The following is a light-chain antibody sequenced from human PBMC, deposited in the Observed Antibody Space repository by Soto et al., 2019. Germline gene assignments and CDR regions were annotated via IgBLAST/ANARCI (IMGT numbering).Light chain of an antibody. Sequence: EVVMTQSPATLSVSPGERVTLSCRASQSVGSNLAWYQQKRGQVPRLLIYGASTRATGIPVRFSGSGSGTEFTLAISSLQSEDFAVYYCQQYNDWPITFGGGTKVEI. CDR1: QSVGSN. J-gene: IGKJ4*01. V-gene: IGKV3-15*01. CDR2: GAS. CDR3: QQYNDWPIT.